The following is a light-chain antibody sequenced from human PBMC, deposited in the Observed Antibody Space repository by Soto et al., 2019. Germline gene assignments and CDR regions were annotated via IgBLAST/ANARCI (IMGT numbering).Light chain of an antibody. CDR1: QSISSY. J-gene: IGKJ4*01. V-gene: IGKV1-39*01. CDR3: QQSYSTPLT. Sequence: DIQMTHAPSSLSASVRDKETITSRASQSISSYLNWYQQKPGKAPTLLIYAASSLQSGVPSRFSGSGSGTDFTLTISSLQPEDFATYYCQQSYSTPLTFGGGTKVDIK. CDR2: AAS.